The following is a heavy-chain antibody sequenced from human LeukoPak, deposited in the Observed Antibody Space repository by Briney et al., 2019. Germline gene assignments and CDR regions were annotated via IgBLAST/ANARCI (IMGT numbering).Heavy chain of an antibody. V-gene: IGHV4-34*01. D-gene: IGHD5-18*01. CDR1: GGSFSGYY. CDR3: ARQVGYTYGQVDY. CDR2: INHSGST. J-gene: IGHJ4*02. Sequence: SETLSLTCAVYGGSFSGYYWSWIRQPPGKGLEWIGEINHSGSTNYNPSLKSRVTISVDTSKNQFSLKLSSVTAADTAVYYCARQVGYTYGQVDYWGQGTLLTVSS.